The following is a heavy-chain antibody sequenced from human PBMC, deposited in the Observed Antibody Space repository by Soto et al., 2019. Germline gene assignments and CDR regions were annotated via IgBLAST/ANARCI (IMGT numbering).Heavy chain of an antibody. Sequence: PGESLKISCKASGYSFSSYWIGWVRQMPGKGLEWMGIIYPGDSEIRFSPSFQGQVTLSADKSTSTAYLQWNSLKASDTAIYYCVRSGNGGWYIFDYWAQGIPVTVSS. D-gene: IGHD6-19*01. V-gene: IGHV5-51*01. CDR2: IYPGDSEI. J-gene: IGHJ4*02. CDR1: GYSFSSYW. CDR3: VRSGNGGWYIFDY.